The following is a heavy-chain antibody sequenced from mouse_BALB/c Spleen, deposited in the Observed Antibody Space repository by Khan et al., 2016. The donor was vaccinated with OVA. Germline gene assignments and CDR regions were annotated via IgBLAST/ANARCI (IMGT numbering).Heavy chain of an antibody. V-gene: IGHV9-3-1*01. Sequence: QIQLVQSGPELKKPGETVKISCKASGYTFTNYGMNWVKQAPGKGLKWMGWINTYTGEPTYVDDFKGRFAFSLETSATTAYLQINNLKNEDTATYFCASGGYWYFDVWGAGITVTVSS. CDR1: GYTFTNYG. D-gene: IGHD1-1*02. J-gene: IGHJ1*01. CDR3: ASGGYWYFDV. CDR2: INTYTGEP.